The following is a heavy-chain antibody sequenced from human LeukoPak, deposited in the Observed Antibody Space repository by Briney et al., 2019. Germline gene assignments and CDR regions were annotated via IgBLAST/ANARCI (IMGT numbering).Heavy chain of an antibody. V-gene: IGHV1-2*06. J-gene: IGHJ4*02. CDR1: GYTFTGYF. CDR2: INPNSGGT. Sequence: ASVKVSCKASGYTFTGYFLHWVRQAPGQGLEWMGRINPNSGGTNYSQKFQGRVTMTRDTSINTAYMELSRLRSDDTAVYYCAREGDYDDYWGQGTLVTVSS. CDR3: AREGDYDDY.